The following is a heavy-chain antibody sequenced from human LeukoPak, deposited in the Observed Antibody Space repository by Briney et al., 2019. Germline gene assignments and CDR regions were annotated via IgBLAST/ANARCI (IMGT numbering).Heavy chain of an antibody. CDR1: GYTFTGYY. D-gene: IGHD1-26*01. V-gene: IGHV1-46*01. J-gene: IGHJ5*02. CDR2: INPSGGST. Sequence: ASVKVSCKASGYTFTGYYMHWVRQAPGQGLEWMGIINPSGGSTSYAQKFQGRVTMTRDTSTSTVYMELSSLRSEDTAVYYCARDFSIVGATVFSNWFDPWGQGTLVTVSS. CDR3: ARDFSIVGATVFSNWFDP.